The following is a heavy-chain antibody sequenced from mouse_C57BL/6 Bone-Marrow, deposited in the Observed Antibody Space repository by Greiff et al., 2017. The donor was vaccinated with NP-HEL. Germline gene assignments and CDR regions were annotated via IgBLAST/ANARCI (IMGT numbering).Heavy chain of an antibody. J-gene: IGHJ1*03. V-gene: IGHV5-16*01. CDR2: INYDGSST. D-gene: IGHD2-4*01. Sequence: EVILVESEGGLVQPGSSMKLSCTASGFTFSDYYMAWVRQVPEKGLEWVANINYDGSSTYYLDSLKSRFIISRDNAKNILYLQMSSLKSEDTATYYCARDNDYAWYFDVWGTGTTVTVSS. CDR3: ARDNDYAWYFDV. CDR1: GFTFSDYY.